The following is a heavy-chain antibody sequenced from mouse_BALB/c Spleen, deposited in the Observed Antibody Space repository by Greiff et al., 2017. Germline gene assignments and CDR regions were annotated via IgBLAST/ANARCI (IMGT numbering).Heavy chain of an antibody. V-gene: IGHV1-18*01. J-gene: IGHJ4*01. CDR1: GYSFTGYT. CDR2: INPYNGGT. CDR3: ARFYYGNSYYAMDY. Sequence: EVQLQESGPELVKPGASMKISCKASGYSFTGYTMNWVKQSHGKNLEWIGLINPYNGGTSYNQKFKGKATLTVDKSSSTAYMELLSLTSEDSAVYYCARFYYGNSYYAMDYWGQGTSVTVSS. D-gene: IGHD2-1*01.